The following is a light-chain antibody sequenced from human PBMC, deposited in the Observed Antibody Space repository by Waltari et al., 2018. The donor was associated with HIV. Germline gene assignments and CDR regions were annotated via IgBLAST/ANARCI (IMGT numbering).Light chain of an antibody. CDR3: NSRDSSGNRVV. V-gene: IGLV3-19*01. CDR2: GKT. J-gene: IGLJ2*01. Sequence: SSELTQDPAVSVALGQTVRITCQGDSLRNYFASWYQQKPGQAPILVIYGKTNRPSVIPDRFSGSNSGNAASLTITGAQAGDEADYYCNSRDSSGNRVVFGGGTKLTVL. CDR1: SLRNYF.